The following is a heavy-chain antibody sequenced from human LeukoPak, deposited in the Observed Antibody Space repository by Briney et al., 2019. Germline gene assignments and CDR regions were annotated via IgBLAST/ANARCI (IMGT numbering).Heavy chain of an antibody. CDR2: INYSGNT. CDR3: ARRGQMATAYYYYYYMDV. CDR1: GGSISSSTYY. J-gene: IGHJ6*03. V-gene: IGHV4-39*07. Sequence: SETLSLTCTVPGGSISSSTYYWVWIRQPPGKGLEWIGSINYSGNTYYNPSVKSRVTISVDTSKNQFSLKLSSVTAADTAVYYCARRGQMATAYYYYYYMDVWGKGTTVIVSS. D-gene: IGHD5-24*01.